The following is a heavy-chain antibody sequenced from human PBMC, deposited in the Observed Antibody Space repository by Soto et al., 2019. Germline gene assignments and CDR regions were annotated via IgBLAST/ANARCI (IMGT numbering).Heavy chain of an antibody. V-gene: IGHV1-18*01. D-gene: IGHD6-19*01. CDR1: GYTFTSYG. CDR2: ISTYNSDT. J-gene: IGHJ3*02. Sequence: GASVKVSCKASGYTFTSYGITWVRQAPGQGLEWMGWISTYNSDTNYAQEFQGRVTMTTDTSKTTAYMELRSLRSDDSAVYYCARDPQWLVQGAFDIWGQGTMVTVSS. CDR3: ARDPQWLVQGAFDI.